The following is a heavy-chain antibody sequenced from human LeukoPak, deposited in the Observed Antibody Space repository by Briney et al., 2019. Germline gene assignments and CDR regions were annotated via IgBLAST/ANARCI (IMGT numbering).Heavy chain of an antibody. J-gene: IGHJ4*02. V-gene: IGHV4-38-2*02. CDR3: ARDGSEYYDYVWGSSLFDY. CDR1: GYSISSGYY. D-gene: IGHD3-16*01. Sequence: SETLSLTCTVSGYSISSGYYWGWIRQPPGKGLEWIGSIYHSGSTYYNPSLKSRVTVSVDTSKNQFSLKLSSVTAADTAVYYCARDGSEYYDYVWGSSLFDYWGQGTLVTVSS. CDR2: IYHSGST.